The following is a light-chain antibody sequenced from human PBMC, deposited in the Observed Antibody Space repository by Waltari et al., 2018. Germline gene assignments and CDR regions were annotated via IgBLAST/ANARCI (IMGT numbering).Light chain of an antibody. J-gene: IGKJ1*01. Sequence: EIVLTQSPGTLSLSPGAGATLSCRASQSVSSSYLAWYQQKPGQAPRLLIYAASSRATGIPDRFSGSGSGTDFTLTISRLEPEDFAVYYCQHYGYSLWTFGQGTKVEIK. V-gene: IGKV3-20*01. CDR3: QHYGYSLWT. CDR2: AAS. CDR1: QSVSSSY.